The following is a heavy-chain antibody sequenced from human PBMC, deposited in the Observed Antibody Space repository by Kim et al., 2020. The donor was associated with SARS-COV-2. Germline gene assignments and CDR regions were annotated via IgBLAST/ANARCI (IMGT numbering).Heavy chain of an antibody. CDR3: ARHASGSYYYYYYMDV. D-gene: IGHD1-26*01. V-gene: IGHV4-59*08. CDR2: IYYSGST. Sequence: GGSISSYYWSWIRQPPGKGLEWIGYIYYSGSTNYNPSLKSRVTISVDTSKNQFSLKLSSVTAADTAVYYCARHASGSYYYYYYMDVWGKGTTVTV. CDR1: GGSISSYY. J-gene: IGHJ6*03.